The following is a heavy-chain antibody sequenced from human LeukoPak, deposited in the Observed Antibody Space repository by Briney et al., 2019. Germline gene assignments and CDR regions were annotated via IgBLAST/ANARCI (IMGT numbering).Heavy chain of an antibody. CDR1: SGSIRGIKGYY. CDR3: AAIWSGTYFDY. D-gene: IGHD3-10*01. CDR2: IYHSGST. J-gene: IGHJ4*02. V-gene: IGHV4-30-2*01. Sequence: PSETLSLTCTVSSGSIRGIKGYYWNWIRQPPGRGLEWIGYIYHSGSTYYNPSLKSRVTISIDRSKNQFSLNLSSVTAADTAVYYCAAIWSGTYFDYWGQGTLVTVSS.